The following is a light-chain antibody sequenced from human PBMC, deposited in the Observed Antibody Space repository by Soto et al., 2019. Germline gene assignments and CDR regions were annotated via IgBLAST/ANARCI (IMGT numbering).Light chain of an antibody. CDR2: WAS. CDR1: QSVLSSSNSKNY. J-gene: IGKJ1*01. CDR3: QQYYTTPTWT. V-gene: IGKV4-1*01. Sequence: DIVMTQSPDSLAVSLGESATINCKSSQSVLSSSNSKNYLSWYQQKPGQPPKLLIYWASTRESGVPDRFSGSGSGTDFTLTISSLQTEDVAVYYCQQYYTTPTWTFGQGTKVDIK.